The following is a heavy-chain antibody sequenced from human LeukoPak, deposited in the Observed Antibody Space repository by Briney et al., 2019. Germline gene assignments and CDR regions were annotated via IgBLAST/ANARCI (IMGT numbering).Heavy chain of an antibody. J-gene: IGHJ2*01. D-gene: IGHD2-15*01. CDR2: IYSGGST. V-gene: IGHV3-66*01. Sequence: GGSLRLSCVASGFTVNSNCMFWVRQAPGKGLEWVSVIYSGGSTYYADSVKGRFTISRDNSKNTVYLQMNSLRVEDTAVYYCARASGGQDWYFDLWGRGTLVTVSS. CDR1: GFTVNSNC. CDR3: ARASGGQDWYFDL.